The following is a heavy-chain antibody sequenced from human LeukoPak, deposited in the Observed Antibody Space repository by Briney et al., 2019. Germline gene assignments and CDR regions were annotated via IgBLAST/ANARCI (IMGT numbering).Heavy chain of an antibody. D-gene: IGHD6-19*01. J-gene: IGHJ4*02. V-gene: IGHV1-46*01. CDR3: ARVTYSSGWYGIDY. Sequence: ASVKVSCKASGYTFTSYYMHWVRQAPGQGLEWMGIINSSGGSTSYAQKFQGRVTMTRDMSTSTVHMELSSLRSDDTAVYSCARVTYSSGWYGIDYWGQGTLVTVSS. CDR1: GYTFTSYY. CDR2: INSSGGST.